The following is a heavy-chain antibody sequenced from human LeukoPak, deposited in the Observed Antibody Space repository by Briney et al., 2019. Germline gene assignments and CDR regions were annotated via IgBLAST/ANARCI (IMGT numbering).Heavy chain of an antibody. D-gene: IGHD5-12*01. J-gene: IGHJ6*03. CDR2: INPNSGGT. CDR1: GYTFTGYY. V-gene: IGHV1-2*02. CDR3: AKDRYGDYEAPFHYYMDA. Sequence: GASVKVSCKASGYTFTGYYMHWVRKAPGQGLEWMGWINPNSGGTNYAQKFQGRVTMTRDTSIDTAYMQLSRLRSDDTAVYYCAKDRYGDYEAPFHYYMDAWGRGTTVTVSS.